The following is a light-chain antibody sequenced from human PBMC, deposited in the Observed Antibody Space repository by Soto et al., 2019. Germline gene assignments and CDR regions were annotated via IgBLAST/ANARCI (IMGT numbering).Light chain of an antibody. CDR2: YAS. Sequence: EVMMTQSPATLSVSPGERATLSCRASQSVSNNIAWYQQKPGQAPRLLIYYASTRATGVPDRFSGSGSGTEFTLSISSLQSEDFALYYCQQYNYWPPITFGQGTRLEIK. V-gene: IGKV3-15*01. CDR1: QSVSNN. CDR3: QQYNYWPPIT. J-gene: IGKJ5*01.